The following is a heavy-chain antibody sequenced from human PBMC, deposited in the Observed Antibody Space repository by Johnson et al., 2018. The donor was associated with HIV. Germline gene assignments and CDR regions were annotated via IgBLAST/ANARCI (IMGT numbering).Heavy chain of an antibody. CDR2: ISGSGGST. D-gene: IGHD4-17*01. Sequence: DVQVVESGGGVVRPGGSLRLSCAASGFTFDDYGMSWVRQAPGTGLEWVSAISGSGGSTYYAASVKGRFTISRDTSKNTLYLQMKSLRTEDTAVYYCARDGDSDAFDIWGQGTVVTVSS. CDR3: ARDGDSDAFDI. J-gene: IGHJ3*02. V-gene: IGHV3-23*04. CDR1: GFTFDDYG.